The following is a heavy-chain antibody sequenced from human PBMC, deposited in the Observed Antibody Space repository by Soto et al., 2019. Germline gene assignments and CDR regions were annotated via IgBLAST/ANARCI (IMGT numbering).Heavy chain of an antibody. Sequence: SVKLSCKPCAYTFTSYAMHLVRQAPGRALEWMGRINADSGNTKDSHKFQGRVTITRDTSANAACMELGSLRSEDTTVWFSYKDFWSGLLIHSDSWRQGAPVTVYS. CDR1: AYTFTSYA. V-gene: IGHV1-3*01. J-gene: IGHJ4*02. CDR3: YKDFWSGLLIHSDS. D-gene: IGHD3-3*01. CDR2: INADSGNT.